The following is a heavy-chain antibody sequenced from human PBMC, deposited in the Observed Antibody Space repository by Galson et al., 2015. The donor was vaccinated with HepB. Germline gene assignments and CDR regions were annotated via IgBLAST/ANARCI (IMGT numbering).Heavy chain of an antibody. D-gene: IGHD6-13*01. J-gene: IGHJ4*02. Sequence: QSGAEVKKPGESLRISCKGSGYSFTNYWISWVRQMPGKGLEWMGKIAPSDSYTTYSPSFQGHVTISADKSISTAYLQWSSLKASDTAMYYCARHYAAAGSCDYWGQGTLVTVSS. CDR3: ARHYAAAGSCDY. V-gene: IGHV5-10-1*01. CDR1: GYSFTNYW. CDR2: IAPSDSYT.